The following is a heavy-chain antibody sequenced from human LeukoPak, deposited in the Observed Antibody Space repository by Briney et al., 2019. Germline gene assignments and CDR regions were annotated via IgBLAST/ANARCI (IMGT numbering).Heavy chain of an antibody. J-gene: IGHJ4*02. CDR2: INPNSGGT. D-gene: IGHD2-21*02. CDR3: ARGKTMVYCGGDCYRFDN. CDR1: GYTFTGYY. V-gene: IGHV1-2*02. Sequence: ASVKVSCKASGYTFTGYYMHWVRQAPGQGLEWMGWINPNSGGTNYAQKFQGRVTMTRDTSISTAYMELSRLLSGDTAVYYCARGKTMVYCGGDCYRFDNWGQGTLVTVSS.